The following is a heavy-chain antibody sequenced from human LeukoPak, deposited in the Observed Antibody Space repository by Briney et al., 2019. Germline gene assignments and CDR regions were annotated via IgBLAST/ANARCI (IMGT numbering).Heavy chain of an antibody. CDR1: GFTFSSYS. V-gene: IGHV3-21*01. J-gene: IGHJ4*02. Sequence: GGSLRLSCAASGFTFSSYSMNWVRQAPGKGLEWVSSISSSSSYIYYADSVKGRFTISRDNAKNSLYLQMNSLRAEDTAVYHCARDDLGIQLPDYWGQGTLVTVSS. CDR2: ISSSSSYI. CDR3: ARDDLGIQLPDY. D-gene: IGHD5-18*01.